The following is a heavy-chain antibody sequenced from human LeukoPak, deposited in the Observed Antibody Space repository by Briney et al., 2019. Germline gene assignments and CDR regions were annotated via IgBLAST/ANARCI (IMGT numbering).Heavy chain of an antibody. CDR1: GGSISSYY. V-gene: IGHV4-59*12. J-gene: IGHJ4*02. CDR3: ARDLEAATLDY. Sequence: SETLSLTCTVSGGSISSYYWSWIRQPPGKGLEWIGYIYYSGSTNYNPSLKSRVTISVATSKNQFSLKLSSVTAADTAVYYCARDLEAATLDYWGQGTLVTVSS. CDR2: IYYSGST. D-gene: IGHD6-25*01.